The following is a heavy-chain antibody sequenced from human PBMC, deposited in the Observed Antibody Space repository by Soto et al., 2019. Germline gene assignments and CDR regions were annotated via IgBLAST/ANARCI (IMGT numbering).Heavy chain of an antibody. V-gene: IGHV4-59*01. CDR3: ARDRIDFWSGYPSRYFDY. D-gene: IGHD3-3*01. CDR2: IYYSGST. CDR1: GGSISSYY. J-gene: IGHJ4*02. Sequence: SETLSLTCTVSGGSISSYYWSWIRQPPGKGLEWIGYIYYSGSTNYNPSLKSRVTISVDTSKDQFSLKLSSVTAADTAVYYCARDRIDFWSGYPSRYFDYLGQGNLVTVS.